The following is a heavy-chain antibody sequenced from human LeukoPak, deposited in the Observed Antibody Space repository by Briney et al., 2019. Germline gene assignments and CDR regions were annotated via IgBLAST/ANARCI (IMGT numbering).Heavy chain of an antibody. V-gene: IGHV1-69*13. CDR2: IIPIFGTA. Sequence: SVKVSCKAPGGTFSSYAISWVRQAPGQGLEWMGGIIPIFGTANYAQKFQGRVTITADESTSTAYMELSSLRSEDAAVYYCARGGELLTYFDYWGQGTLVTVSS. CDR3: ARGGELLTYFDY. D-gene: IGHD1-26*01. CDR1: GGTFSSYA. J-gene: IGHJ4*02.